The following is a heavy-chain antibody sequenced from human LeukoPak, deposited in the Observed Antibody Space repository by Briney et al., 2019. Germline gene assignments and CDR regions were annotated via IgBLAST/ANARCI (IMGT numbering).Heavy chain of an antibody. Sequence: PSETLSLTCAVSGGSLSSYYWTWIRQPPGKGLEWIGYINYTGATNYNPSLKSRVTISVDTSKSQFSLKLSSVTAADTAVYYCARGVFIAASQYGLWGKGTRVSVSS. J-gene: IGHJ4*02. D-gene: IGHD6-13*01. V-gene: IGHV4-59*01. CDR3: ARGVFIAASQYGL. CDR1: GGSLSSYY. CDR2: INYTGAT.